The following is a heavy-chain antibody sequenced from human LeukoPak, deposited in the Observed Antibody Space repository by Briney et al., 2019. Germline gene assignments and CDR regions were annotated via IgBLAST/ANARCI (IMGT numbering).Heavy chain of an antibody. Sequence: RSLRLSCAASGFTFSSYGMHWVRQAPGKGLVWVSHINSDGSSATYADSVKGRFTISRDNAKNTVYLQMNSLRAEDTAVYFCVRGGVGCFDYWGQGALVTVSS. CDR3: VRGGVGCFDY. CDR2: INSDGSSA. D-gene: IGHD6-19*01. CDR1: GFTFSSYG. J-gene: IGHJ4*02. V-gene: IGHV3-74*01.